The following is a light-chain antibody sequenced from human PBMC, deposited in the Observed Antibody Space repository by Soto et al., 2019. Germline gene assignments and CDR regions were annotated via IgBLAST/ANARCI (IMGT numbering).Light chain of an antibody. CDR2: GAS. CDR1: QSVTSNY. CDR3: QQYDNSPWT. Sequence: DIELTQSPGTLSLSPGERATLSCRASQSVTSNYLGWYQQKDGQAPRALIYGASSRSTGIPARFSGSGSSTEFTLIISSLEPHDFLVYYCQQYDNSPWTFGQGTKVEIK. J-gene: IGKJ1*01. V-gene: IGKV3-20*01.